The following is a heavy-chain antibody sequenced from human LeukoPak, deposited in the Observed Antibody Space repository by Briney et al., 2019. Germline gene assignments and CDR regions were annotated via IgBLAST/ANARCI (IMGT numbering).Heavy chain of an antibody. V-gene: IGHV3-7*01. D-gene: IGHD6-19*01. CDR2: IKQNGSEK. J-gene: IGHJ4*02. Sequence: GGSLRLSCAASGFTSSSYWMSWVRQAPGKGLEWVANIKQNGSEKYYVDSVKGRFTISRDNAKNSLYLQMNSLRAEDTAVYYCARDRGSSGWYEFDYWGQGTLVTVSS. CDR1: GFTSSSYW. CDR3: ARDRGSSGWYEFDY.